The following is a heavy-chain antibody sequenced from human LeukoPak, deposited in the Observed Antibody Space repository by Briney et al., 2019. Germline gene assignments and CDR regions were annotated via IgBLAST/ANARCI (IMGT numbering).Heavy chain of an antibody. J-gene: IGHJ4*02. Sequence: GGSLRLSCAASGFTFSRYAVHWVRQTPGKGLEWVAVISYDGSKKYYGDSVKGRFTISRDNSKNTVYLQMNSVKVEDTAVYYCARLTSDSSSSLPLGYWGQGTLVTVSS. V-gene: IGHV3-30-3*01. CDR1: GFTFSRYA. D-gene: IGHD6-6*01. CDR2: ISYDGSKK. CDR3: ARLTSDSSSSLPLGY.